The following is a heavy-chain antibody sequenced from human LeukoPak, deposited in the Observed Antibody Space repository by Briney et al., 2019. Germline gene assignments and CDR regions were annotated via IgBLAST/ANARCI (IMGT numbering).Heavy chain of an antibody. CDR3: ATNYVNYHYGMDV. V-gene: IGHV4-4*07. D-gene: IGHD1-7*01. J-gene: IGHJ6*02. CDR2: IYPSGNT. Sequence: SETLSLTCTVSGVSISSYYWSWIRQPAGKGLEWIGRIYPSGNTNYNPSLKSRVTMSADTSKNQFSLKLSSVTAADTAVYYCATNYVNYHYGMDVWGQGTTVTVSS. CDR1: GVSISSYY.